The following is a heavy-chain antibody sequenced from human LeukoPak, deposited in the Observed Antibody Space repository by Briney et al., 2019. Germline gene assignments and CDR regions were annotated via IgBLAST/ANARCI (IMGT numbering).Heavy chain of an antibody. D-gene: IGHD5-18*01. CDR1: GFTFSSYA. CDR2: ISYDGSNK. V-gene: IGHV3-30-3*01. J-gene: IGHJ4*02. Sequence: GGSLRLSCAASGFTFSSYAMHWVRQAPGKGLEWVAVISYDGSNKYYADSVKGRFTISRDNSKNTPYLQMNSLRAEDTAVYYCAREAPDTAAYYFDYWGQGTLVTVSS. CDR3: AREAPDTAAYYFDY.